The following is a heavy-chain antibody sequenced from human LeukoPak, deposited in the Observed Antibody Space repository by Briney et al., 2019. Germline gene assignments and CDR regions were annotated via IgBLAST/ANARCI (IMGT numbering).Heavy chain of an antibody. CDR1: GYTFTTYG. CDR3: ARNYYYDSSGYYPDY. V-gene: IGHV1-18*01. J-gene: IGHJ4*02. CDR2: ISGYNGNT. D-gene: IGHD3-22*01. Sequence: GASVKVSCKASGYTFTTYGIDWVRQAPGQGLEWMGWISGYNGNTNYAQKFQGRVTMTTDTSTSTAYMELRSLRSGDTAVYYCARNYYYDSSGYYPDYWGQGTLVTVSS.